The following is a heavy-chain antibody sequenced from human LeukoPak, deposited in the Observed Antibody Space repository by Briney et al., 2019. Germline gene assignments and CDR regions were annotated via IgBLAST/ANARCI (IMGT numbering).Heavy chain of an antibody. D-gene: IGHD6-19*01. V-gene: IGHV3-49*04. J-gene: IGHJ4*02. Sequence: AGGSLRLSCTGSGFTFGDYAMSWVRQAPGKGLEWVGFIRSKTFGGTTEYAASVKGRFTLSRDDSKSIAYLQMHSLKTEDTAVYYCAKRESTSGWRRIDDWGQGTLVTVSS. CDR1: GFTFGDYA. CDR3: AKRESTSGWRRIDD. CDR2: IRSKTFGGTT.